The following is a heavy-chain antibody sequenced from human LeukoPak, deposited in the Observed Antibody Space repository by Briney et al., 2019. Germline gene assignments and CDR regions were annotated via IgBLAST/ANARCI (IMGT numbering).Heavy chain of an antibody. CDR2: IYYSGST. V-gene: IGHV4-59*01. Sequence: SETLSLTCTVSGGSISSYYWSWIRQPPGKGLEGIGYIYYSGSTNYNPSLKSRVTISVDTSKNQFSLKLSSVTAADTAVYYCARAINDFWSGYPGYYFDYWGQGTLVTVSS. D-gene: IGHD3-3*01. CDR3: ARAINDFWSGYPGYYFDY. J-gene: IGHJ4*02. CDR1: GGSISSYY.